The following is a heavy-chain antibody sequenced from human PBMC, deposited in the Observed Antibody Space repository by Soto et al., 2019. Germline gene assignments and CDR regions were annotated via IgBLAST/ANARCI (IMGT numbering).Heavy chain of an antibody. Sequence: SETLSLTCTVSGGPISSYYWSWIRQPPGKGLEWIGYIYYSGSTNYNPSLKSRVTISVNRSKNQFSLKLSSVTAADTAVYYCAIVINYYDSSGDSWFDPWGQGTLVTVSS. J-gene: IGHJ5*02. V-gene: IGHV4-59*12. CDR1: GGPISSYY. D-gene: IGHD3-22*01. CDR2: IYYSGST. CDR3: AIVINYYDSSGDSWFDP.